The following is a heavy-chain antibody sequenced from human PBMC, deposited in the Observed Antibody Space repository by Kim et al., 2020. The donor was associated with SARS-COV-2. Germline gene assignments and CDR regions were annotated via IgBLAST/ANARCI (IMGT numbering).Heavy chain of an antibody. CDR1: GGSISSGGYY. J-gene: IGHJ5*02. CDR2: IYYSGST. Sequence: SETLSLTCTVSGGSISSGGYYWSWIRQHPGKGLEWIGYIYYSGSTYYNPSLKSRVTISVDTSKNQFSLKLSSVTAADTAVYYCARRGVVVALGWFDPWGQGTLVTVSS. CDR3: ARRGVVVALGWFDP. V-gene: IGHV4-31*03. D-gene: IGHD2-15*01.